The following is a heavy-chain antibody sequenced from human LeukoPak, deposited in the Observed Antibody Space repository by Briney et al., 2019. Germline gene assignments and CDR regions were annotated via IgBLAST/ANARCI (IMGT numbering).Heavy chain of an antibody. D-gene: IGHD5-18*01. J-gene: IGHJ3*01. CDR2: IKQDGSEK. CDR1: GFTFSSYW. Sequence: PGGSLRLSCAASGFTFSSYWMSWVRQAPGKGLEWVANIKQDGSEKYYVDSVKGRFTISRDNAKNSLYLQMNSLRAEDTAVYYCVRSESPARYNYGHDAFDVWGQGTMVTVSS. V-gene: IGHV3-7*01. CDR3: VRSESPARYNYGHDAFDV.